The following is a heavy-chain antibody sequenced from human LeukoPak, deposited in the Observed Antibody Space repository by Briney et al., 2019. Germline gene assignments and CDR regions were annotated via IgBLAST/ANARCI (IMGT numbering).Heavy chain of an antibody. Sequence: SETLSLTCTVSGGSISSSSYYWGWIRQPPGKGLEWIGSIYYSGSTYYNPSLKSRVTISVDTSKNQFSLKLSSVTAADTAMYYCARDGWPAFDYWGQGSLVTVSS. CDR3: ARDGWPAFDY. CDR2: IYYSGST. D-gene: IGHD2-15*01. CDR1: GGSISSSSYY. J-gene: IGHJ4*02. V-gene: IGHV4-39*02.